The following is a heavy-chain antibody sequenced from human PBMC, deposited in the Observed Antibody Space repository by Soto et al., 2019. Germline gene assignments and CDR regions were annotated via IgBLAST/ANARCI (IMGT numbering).Heavy chain of an antibody. D-gene: IGHD6-13*01. J-gene: IGHJ5*02. CDR1: GDSMNNSHW. CDR3: AREVNSSPARGPNWFDP. V-gene: IGHV4-4*02. CDR2: TYDSGTT. Sequence: SXTLSLTCAVSGDSMNNSHWWSWVRHTPWKGLEWIGETYDSGTTNYNPSLKTRVTISIDKSKNQFSLKMNSVTAADTAVYYCAREVNSSPARGPNWFDPWGQGTLVTVSS.